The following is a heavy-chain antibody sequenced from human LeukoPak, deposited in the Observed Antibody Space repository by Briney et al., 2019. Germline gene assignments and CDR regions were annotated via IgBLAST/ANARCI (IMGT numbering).Heavy chain of an antibody. V-gene: IGHV1-46*01. D-gene: IGHD1-26*01. CDR1: GCTFSRYY. CDR2: INPSGGST. CDR3: ARWGASGLALIYYYGMGG. Sequence: ASVKVSCKACGCTFSRYYMHWVRPAPARGLEWMGIINPSGGSTSYEQKFQGRVTMTRDTSTRIVYMELSSLRSEDTAVYYCARWGASGLALIYYYGMGGWGQGTTVTVSS. J-gene: IGHJ6*02.